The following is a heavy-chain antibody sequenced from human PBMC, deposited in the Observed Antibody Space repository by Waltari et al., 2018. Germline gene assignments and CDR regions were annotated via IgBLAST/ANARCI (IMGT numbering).Heavy chain of an antibody. V-gene: IGHV3-11*01. J-gene: IGHJ3*02. D-gene: IGHD6-19*01. CDR3: ARDSSGWPHDAFDI. CDR1: GFTFSDYY. CDR2: ISSSCSTI. Sequence: QVQLVESGGGLVKPGGSLRLSCAASGFTFSDYYMSWIRQAPGKGLEWVSYISSSCSTISFADSGKGRFTSSRDNAKNSLYLQMNSLRAEDTAVYYCARDSSGWPHDAFDIWGQGTMVTVSS.